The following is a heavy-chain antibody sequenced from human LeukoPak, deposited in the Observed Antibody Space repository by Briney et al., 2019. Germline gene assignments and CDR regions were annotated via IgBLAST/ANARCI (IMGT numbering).Heavy chain of an antibody. CDR3: AKDRQGGATTGVDDY. CDR2: ISGSGGST. V-gene: IGHV3-23*01. CDR1: GFTFSSYA. J-gene: IGHJ4*02. Sequence: PGGSLRLSCAASGFTFSSYAMSWVRQAPGKGLEWVSAISGSGGSTYYADSVKGRLTISRDNSKNTLYLQMNSLRAEDTAVYYCAKDRQGGATTGVDDYWGQGTLVTVSS. D-gene: IGHD1-26*01.